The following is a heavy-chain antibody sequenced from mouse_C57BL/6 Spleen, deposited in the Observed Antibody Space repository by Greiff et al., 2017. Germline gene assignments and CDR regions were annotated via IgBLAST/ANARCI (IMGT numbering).Heavy chain of an antibody. CDR1: GYAFSSSW. J-gene: IGHJ3*01. V-gene: IGHV1-82*01. D-gene: IGHD1-1*01. Sequence: VQLQQSGPELVKPGASVKISCKASGYAFSSSWMNWVKQRPGKGLEWIGRIYPGDGDTNYNGKFKGKATLTADKSSSTAYMQLSSLTSEDSAVYCCARNDGSSYGFAYWGQGTLVTVSA. CDR3: ARNDGSSYGFAY. CDR2: IYPGDGDT.